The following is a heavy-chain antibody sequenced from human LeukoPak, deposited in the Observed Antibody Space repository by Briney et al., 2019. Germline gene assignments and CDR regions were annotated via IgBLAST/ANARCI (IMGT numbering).Heavy chain of an antibody. CDR1: GFTFSDYY. J-gene: IGHJ3*02. CDR3: ARGSGVGGYPPDAFDI. Sequence: GGSLRLSCAASGFTFSDYYMSWIRQAPGKGLEWVSYISSSGSTVYYADSVKGRFTISRDNAKNSLYLQINSLRAEDTAVYYCARGSGVGGYPPDAFDIWGQGTMVTVSS. D-gene: IGHD2-15*01. V-gene: IGHV3-11*04. CDR2: ISSSGSTV.